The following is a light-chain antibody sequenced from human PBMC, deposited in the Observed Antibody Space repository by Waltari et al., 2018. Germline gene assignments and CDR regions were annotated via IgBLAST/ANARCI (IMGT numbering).Light chain of an antibody. J-gene: IGKJ1*01. V-gene: IGKV1-12*01. CDR1: QDISTS. CDR2: HSS. CDR3: QQGDTSPPT. Sequence: EIHMTQSPSSVSASVGDRVSMSCRASQDISTSLAWYQQKSGKAPSLLIYHSSTLQSGVPSRFSGAGTGTDFTLTINNLHPEDFATYFCQQGDTSPPTFGPGIKVELK.